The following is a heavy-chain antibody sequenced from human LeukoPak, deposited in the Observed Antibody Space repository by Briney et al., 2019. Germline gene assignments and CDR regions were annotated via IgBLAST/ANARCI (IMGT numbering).Heavy chain of an antibody. CDR3: ARDATMVPLYYYYYMDV. CDR1: GFTFRNYN. J-gene: IGHJ6*03. Sequence: GGSLRLSCAASGFTFRNYNMNWVRQAPGKGLEWVSSINSSSGYIYYADSVKGRFTISRDNAKNSLYLQMNSLRAEDTAVYYCARDATMVPLYYYYYMDVRGKGTTVTVSS. D-gene: IGHD3-10*01. CDR2: INSSSGYI. V-gene: IGHV3-21*01.